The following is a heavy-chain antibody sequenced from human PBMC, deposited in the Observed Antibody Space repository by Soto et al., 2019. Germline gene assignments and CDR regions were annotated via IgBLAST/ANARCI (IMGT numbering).Heavy chain of an antibody. CDR2: IYPYNGDT. Sequence: QVQLVQSGAEVKKPGASVMVSCKASGYTFISYGLSWVRQAPGQGLEWMGWIYPYNGDTNYAQKLQGRDTLTTDTSTSTAYMELRSLRSDETAMYYCARGSNGDWFDPWGQGTLVTVSS. J-gene: IGHJ5*02. V-gene: IGHV1-18*01. CDR1: GYTFISYG. CDR3: ARGSNGDWFDP. D-gene: IGHD2-8*01.